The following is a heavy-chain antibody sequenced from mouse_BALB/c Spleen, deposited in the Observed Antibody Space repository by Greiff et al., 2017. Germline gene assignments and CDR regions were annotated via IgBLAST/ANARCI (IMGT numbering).Heavy chain of an antibody. CDR2: IYPGDGDT. Sequence: QVQLQQSGAELVRPGSSVKISCKASGYAFSSYWMNWVKQRPGQGLEWIGQIYPGDGDTNYNGKFKGKATLTADKSSSTAYMQLSSLTSEDSAVYFCARSDDDYCGAYWGQGTLVTVSA. CDR3: ARSDDDYCGAY. CDR1: GYAFSSYW. J-gene: IGHJ3*01. V-gene: IGHV1-80*01. D-gene: IGHD2-3*01.